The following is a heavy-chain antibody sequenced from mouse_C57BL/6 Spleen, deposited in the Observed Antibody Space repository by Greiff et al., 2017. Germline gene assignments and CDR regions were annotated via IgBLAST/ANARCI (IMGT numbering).Heavy chain of an antibody. V-gene: IGHV1-22*01. CDR2: INPNDGGT. CDR1: GYTFTDYN. CDR3: DDYYYGMLY. Sequence: VQLQQSGPELVKPGASVKMSCKASGYTFTDYNMHWVKQSPGKSLEWIGYINPNDGGTSYNQKFKGKATLTVSKSSSTAYMELRSLTSEDSAVYYCDDYYYGMLYWGQGTLVTVSA. J-gene: IGHJ3*01. D-gene: IGHD1-1*01.